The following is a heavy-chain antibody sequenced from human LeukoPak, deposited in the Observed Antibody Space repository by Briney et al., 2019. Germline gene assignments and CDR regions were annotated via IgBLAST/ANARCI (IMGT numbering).Heavy chain of an antibody. J-gene: IGHJ4*02. D-gene: IGHD3-10*01. Sequence: GGSLRLSCAASGFTFSSYSMNLVRQAPGKGLEWVSYISSSSSTIYYADSVKGRFTISRVNAKNSLYLQMNSLRAEDTAVYYCARDRDVLLWIGEPNFDYWGQGTLVTVSS. CDR1: GFTFSSYS. CDR3: ARDRDVLLWIGEPNFDY. CDR2: ISSSSSTI. V-gene: IGHV3-48*01.